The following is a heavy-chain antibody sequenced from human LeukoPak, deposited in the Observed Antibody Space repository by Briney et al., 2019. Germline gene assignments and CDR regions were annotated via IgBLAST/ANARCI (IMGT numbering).Heavy chain of an antibody. Sequence: PSETLSLTCTVSGGSISSYYWTWIRQPQGKGLERIGYIYYSGSTNYNPSLKSRVTMSVDTSKNHFSLMLSSVTAADTAVYYCARLHETGLFFDYWGQRTLVTVSS. CDR2: IYYSGST. D-gene: IGHD3-9*01. CDR3: ARLHETGLFFDY. J-gene: IGHJ4*02. CDR1: GGSISSYY. V-gene: IGHV4-59*08.